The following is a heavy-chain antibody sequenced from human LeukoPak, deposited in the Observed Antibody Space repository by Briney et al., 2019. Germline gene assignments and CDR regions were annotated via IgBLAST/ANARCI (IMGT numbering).Heavy chain of an antibody. CDR3: AAGNIVVVPAALESTNWFDP. Sequence: SGTLSLTSAVSGGSISSSNWWSWVRQPPGKGLGWIGEIYHSGSTNYNPSLKSRVTISVDKSKNQFSLKLSSVTAADTAVYYCAAGNIVVVPAALESTNWFDPWGQGTLVTVSS. D-gene: IGHD2-2*01. J-gene: IGHJ5*02. V-gene: IGHV4-4*02. CDR2: IYHSGST. CDR1: GGSISSSNW.